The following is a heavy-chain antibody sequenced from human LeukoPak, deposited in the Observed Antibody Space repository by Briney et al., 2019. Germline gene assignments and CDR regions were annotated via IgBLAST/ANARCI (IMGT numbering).Heavy chain of an antibody. CDR1: GYTFTSYG. CDR3: AREYYYDSSGYYPGY. Sequence: ASLKVSCTASGYTFTSYGISWVRQAPGQGLEWMGWISAYNGNTNYAQKLQGRVTMTTDTSTSTAYMELRSLRSDDTAVYYCAREYYYDSSGYYPGYWGQGTLVTVSS. V-gene: IGHV1-18*01. D-gene: IGHD3-22*01. J-gene: IGHJ4*02. CDR2: ISAYNGNT.